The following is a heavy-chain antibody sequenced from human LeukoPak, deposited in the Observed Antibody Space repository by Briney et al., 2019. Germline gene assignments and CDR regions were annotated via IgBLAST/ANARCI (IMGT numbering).Heavy chain of an antibody. Sequence: ASVKVSCTASGYTFTSYAMHWVRQAPGQRLEWMGWINAGNGNTKYSQKFQGRVTITRDTSASTAYMELSSLRSEDTAVYYCARSRAIGSGWPGNYWGQGTLVTVSS. CDR1: GYTFTSYA. CDR3: ARSRAIGSGWPGNY. D-gene: IGHD6-19*01. V-gene: IGHV1-3*01. J-gene: IGHJ4*02. CDR2: INAGNGNT.